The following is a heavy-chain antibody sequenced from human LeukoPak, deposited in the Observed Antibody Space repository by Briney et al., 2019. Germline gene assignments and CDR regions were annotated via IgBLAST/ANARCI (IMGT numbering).Heavy chain of an antibody. J-gene: IGHJ4*02. CDR1: GGSFSGYY. Sequence: SETLSLTCAVYGGSFSGYYWSWIRQPPGKGLEWIGEINHSGSTNYNPSLKSRVTISVDTSKNQFSLKLSSVTAADTAVYYCARASYDFWSGSRRYYFDYWGQGTLVTVSS. CDR2: INHSGST. D-gene: IGHD3-3*01. CDR3: ARASYDFWSGSRRYYFDY. V-gene: IGHV4-34*01.